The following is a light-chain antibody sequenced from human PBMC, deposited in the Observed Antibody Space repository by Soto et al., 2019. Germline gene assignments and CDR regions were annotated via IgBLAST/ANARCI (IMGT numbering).Light chain of an antibody. J-gene: IGLJ2*01. Sequence: QSVLTQPPSVSAAPGQKVTISCSGSSSNIGNNYVSWYQQLPGTAPKLLIYDNNKRPLGIPDRFSGSKSGTSATLGITGRQTGDEADYYCGTWDTSLSAHVVFGGGTKLTVL. CDR3: GTWDTSLSAHVV. CDR2: DNN. CDR1: SSNIGNNY. V-gene: IGLV1-51*01.